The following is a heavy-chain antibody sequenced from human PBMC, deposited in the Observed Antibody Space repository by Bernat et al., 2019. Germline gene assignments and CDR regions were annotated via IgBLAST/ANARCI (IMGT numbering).Heavy chain of an antibody. CDR2: IDPSDSYT. J-gene: IGHJ4*02. CDR3: GRLSGELMLH. CDR1: GYSFTSYW. D-gene: IGHD3-16*01. Sequence: EVQLVQSGAEVKKPGESLRISCKGSGYSFTSYWISWVRQMPGTGPEWMGRIDPSDSYTNYSPSFQGNVTISADKSMRTAYLQGSSLRASDTDMYDCGRLSGELMLHWGQGTLVTVSS. V-gene: IGHV5-10-1*03.